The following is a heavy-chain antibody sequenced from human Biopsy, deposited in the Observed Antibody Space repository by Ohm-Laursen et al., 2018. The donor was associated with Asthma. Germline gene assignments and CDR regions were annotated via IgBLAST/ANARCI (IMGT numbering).Heavy chain of an antibody. V-gene: IGHV3-33*05. Sequence: SLRLSCTASGFTFSRYGMHWVRQAPGKGLEWVAVISYDGSNKYYGDSVQGRFTISRDNAKNSLYLQMNSLRAEDTAVYYCAREKAYSDILTAYYNGWYFDLWGRGTLVTVSS. D-gene: IGHD3-9*01. J-gene: IGHJ2*01. CDR3: AREKAYSDILTAYYNGWYFDL. CDR2: ISYDGSNK. CDR1: GFTFSRYG.